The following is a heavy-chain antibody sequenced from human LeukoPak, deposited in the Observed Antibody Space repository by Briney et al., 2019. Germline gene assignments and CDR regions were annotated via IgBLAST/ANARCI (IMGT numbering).Heavy chain of an antibody. J-gene: IGHJ4*02. CDR1: GYTFTNYD. V-gene: IGHV1-18*01. Sequence: GGSVRVSCAPSGYTFTNYDISWVRQAPGQGLEWMALISAYNGNTNYAQNLQGRVTMTTDTSTSTAYMELRSLRSDDTAVFYCARGGYELDYWGQGTLVTVSS. CDR3: ARGGYELDY. CDR2: ISAYNGNT. D-gene: IGHD5-12*01.